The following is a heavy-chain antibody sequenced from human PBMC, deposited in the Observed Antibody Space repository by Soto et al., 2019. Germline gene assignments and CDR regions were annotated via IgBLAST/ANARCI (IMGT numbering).Heavy chain of an antibody. V-gene: IGHV4-4*02. Sequence: QLQLQESGPGLVRPSGTLSLTCAVSGGFTSTNNWWSWVRQPPGKGLEWIGDAYHSGSTEYNPSLKSRVSISVHKSKNQSSLKLTSATAADTAVYYCARSPPSAYYGGSGSFDYWGQGTLVNVSS. CDR2: AYHSGST. D-gene: IGHD3-10*01. CDR3: ARSPPSAYYGGSGSFDY. J-gene: IGHJ4*02. CDR1: GGFTSTNNW.